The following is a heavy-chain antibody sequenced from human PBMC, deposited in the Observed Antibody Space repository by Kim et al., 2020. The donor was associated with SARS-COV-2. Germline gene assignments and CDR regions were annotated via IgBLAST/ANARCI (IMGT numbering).Heavy chain of an antibody. V-gene: IGHV4-59*01. Sequence: NYNPSLKSRVTLALDTAKNQVSLKLTSVTAADTAVYYCVRDNWGSLDYWGQGSLVTVSS. J-gene: IGHJ4*02. D-gene: IGHD7-27*01. CDR3: VRDNWGSLDY.